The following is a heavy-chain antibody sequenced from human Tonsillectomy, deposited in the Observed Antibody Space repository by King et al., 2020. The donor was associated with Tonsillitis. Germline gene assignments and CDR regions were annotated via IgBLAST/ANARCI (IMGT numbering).Heavy chain of an antibody. CDR3: ARGEHYDFWTGPSPGDY. CDR1: GYTFTGYY. D-gene: IGHD3-3*01. CDR2: INPISGDT. V-gene: IGHV1-2*02. J-gene: IGHJ4*02. Sequence: VQLVQSGAEVKKPGASVKVSCKASGYTFTGYYVHWVRQAPGQGLEWMGWINPISGDTNYAQKFQGRVTMTTDSSISTAYMELSRLRSYDTAVYYCARGEHYDFWTGPSPGDYWGQGTLVTVSS.